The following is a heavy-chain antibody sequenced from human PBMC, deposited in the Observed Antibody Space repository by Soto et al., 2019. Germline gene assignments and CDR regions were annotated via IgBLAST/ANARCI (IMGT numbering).Heavy chain of an antibody. Sequence: QVQLQESGPELVKPSQTLTLTCTVSGGSISSGGYYWSWIRQHPGKGLEWIGHISDSGSTYYNPSLKSRLSISVDTSKIHFSLNLSAVSAADTAVYYCARTTLYDIFTAYYSLFDYWGQGTLVTVSS. CDR3: ARTTLYDIFTAYYSLFDY. CDR2: ISDSGST. V-gene: IGHV4-31*03. J-gene: IGHJ4*02. D-gene: IGHD3-9*01. CDR1: GGSISSGGYY.